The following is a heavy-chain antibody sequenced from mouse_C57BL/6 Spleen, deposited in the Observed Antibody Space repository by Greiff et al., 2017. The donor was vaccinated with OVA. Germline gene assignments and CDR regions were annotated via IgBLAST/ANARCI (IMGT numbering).Heavy chain of an antibody. V-gene: IGHV1-50*01. CDR1: GYTFTSYW. CDR2: IDPSDSYT. D-gene: IGHD4-1*01. CDR3: ARSRTGHFDY. J-gene: IGHJ2*01. Sequence: QVQLKESGAELVKPGASVKLSCKASGYTFTSYWMQWVKQRPGQGLEWIGEIDPSDSYTNYNQKFKGKATLTVDTSSSTAYMQLSSLTSEDSAVYYCARSRTGHFDYWGQGTTLTVSS.